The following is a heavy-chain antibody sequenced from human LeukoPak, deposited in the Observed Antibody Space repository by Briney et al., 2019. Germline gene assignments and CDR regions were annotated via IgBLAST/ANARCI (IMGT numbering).Heavy chain of an antibody. J-gene: IGHJ3*02. CDR1: GFTFGDYA. D-gene: IGHD3-22*01. Sequence: GGSLRLSCTTSGFTFGDYAMSWFRQAPGKGLEWVGFVRSKTYGGTTEYAASVKGRFTISRDDSKSIAYLQMNSLRAEDTAVYYCARVVYYYDSSGYPDAFDMWGQGTMVTVPS. V-gene: IGHV3-49*03. CDR3: ARVVYYYDSSGYPDAFDM. CDR2: VRSKTYGGTT.